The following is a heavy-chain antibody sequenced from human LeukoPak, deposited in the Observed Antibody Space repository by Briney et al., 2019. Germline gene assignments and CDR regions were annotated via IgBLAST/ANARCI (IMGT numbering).Heavy chain of an antibody. CDR3: ARDRSSRSGDY. Sequence: GGSLRLSCAASGFTFGSYAMSWVRQAPGKGLEWVSSISSSSSYIYYADSVKGRFTISRDNAKNSLYLQMNSLRAEDTAVYYCARDRSSRSGDYWGQGTLVTVSS. J-gene: IGHJ4*02. D-gene: IGHD6-6*01. V-gene: IGHV3-21*01. CDR1: GFTFGSYA. CDR2: ISSSSSYI.